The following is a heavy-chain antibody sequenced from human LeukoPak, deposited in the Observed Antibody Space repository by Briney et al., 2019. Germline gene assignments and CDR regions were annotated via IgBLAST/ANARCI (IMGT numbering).Heavy chain of an antibody. CDR1: GFTFSSYS. J-gene: IGHJ4*02. CDR3: ARTSKGYTYDYLDY. CDR2: ITTSSTYI. V-gene: IGHV3-21*01. Sequence: GGSLRLSXAASGFTFSSYSMNWVRQAPGKGLEWVSSITTSSTYIHYADSVKGRFTISRDNAKNSLYLQMNSLRAEDTAVYCCARTSKGYTYDYLDYWGQGTLVTVSS. D-gene: IGHD5-18*01.